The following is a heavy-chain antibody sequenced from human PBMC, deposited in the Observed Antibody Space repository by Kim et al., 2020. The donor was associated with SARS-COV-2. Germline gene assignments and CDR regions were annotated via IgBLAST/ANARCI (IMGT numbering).Heavy chain of an antibody. D-gene: IGHD6-19*01. Sequence: ASVKVSCKASGYTFTSYAMHWVRQAPGQRLEWMGWINAGNGNTKYSQKFQGRVTITRDTSASTAYMELSSLRSEDTAVYYCATLAVAGKYYFDYWGQGTLATVSS. CDR2: INAGNGNT. V-gene: IGHV1-3*01. J-gene: IGHJ4*02. CDR3: ATLAVAGKYYFDY. CDR1: GYTFTSYA.